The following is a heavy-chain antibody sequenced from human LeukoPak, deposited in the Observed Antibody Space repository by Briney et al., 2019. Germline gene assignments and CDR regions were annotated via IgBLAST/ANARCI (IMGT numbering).Heavy chain of an antibody. V-gene: IGHV4-31*03. CDR2: IYYSGST. J-gene: IGHJ4*02. CDR1: GGSISSGGYY. CDR3: ARDRLGYCSSTSCDYYFDY. Sequence: SETLSLTCTVSGGSISSGGYYWSWIRQHPGKGLEWIGYIYYSGSTYYNPSLKSRVTLSVDTSKNQFSLKLSSVTAADTAVYYCARDRLGYCSSTSCDYYFDYWGQGTLVTVSS. D-gene: IGHD2-2*01.